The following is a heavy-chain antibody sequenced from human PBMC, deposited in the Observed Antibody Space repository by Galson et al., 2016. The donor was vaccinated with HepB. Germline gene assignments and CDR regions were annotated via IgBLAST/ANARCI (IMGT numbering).Heavy chain of an antibody. J-gene: IGHJ3*01. Sequence: SVKVSCKASGYRFTRNGISWVRQAPGQGLEWIGWISANSGNINYAQKFQGRVTMTRDTSTSTAYMELRSLRHDDTAVYYCARDVQYAFDLWGQGTVVSVSS. CDR3: ARDVQYAFDL. CDR2: ISANSGNI. V-gene: IGHV1-18*01. CDR1: GYRFTRNG.